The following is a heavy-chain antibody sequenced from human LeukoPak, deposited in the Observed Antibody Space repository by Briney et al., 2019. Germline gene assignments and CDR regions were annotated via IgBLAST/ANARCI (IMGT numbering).Heavy chain of an antibody. CDR2: ISWNSGSI. V-gene: IGHV3-9*01. Sequence: PGRSLRLSCAASGFTFDDYAMHWARQAPGKGLEWVSGISWNSGSIGYADSVKGRFTISRDNAKNSLYLQMNSLRAEDTALYYCAKGGTSIADAFDYWGQGTLVTVSS. CDR1: GFTFDDYA. D-gene: IGHD6-6*01. CDR3: AKGGTSIADAFDY. J-gene: IGHJ4*02.